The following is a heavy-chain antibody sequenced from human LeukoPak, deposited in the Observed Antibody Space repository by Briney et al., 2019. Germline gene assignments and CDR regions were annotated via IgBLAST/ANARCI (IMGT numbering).Heavy chain of an antibody. Sequence: GESLKISCKGSGYTFTTYWIAWVRQMPGEGLEWMGIIYPGDSETRYSPSFQGQVTISADKSITTAYLQWGSLKASDTAMYYCARQAYYYDSSGFSGNFDYWGQGTLVTVSS. CDR3: ARQAYYYDSSGFSGNFDY. CDR1: GYTFTTYW. J-gene: IGHJ4*02. CDR2: IYPGDSET. V-gene: IGHV5-51*01. D-gene: IGHD3-22*01.